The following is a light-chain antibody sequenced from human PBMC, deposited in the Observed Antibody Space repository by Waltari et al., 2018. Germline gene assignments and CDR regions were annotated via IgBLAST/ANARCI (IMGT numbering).Light chain of an antibody. CDR3: EVWDANTDPGV. CDR2: YDN. V-gene: IGLV3-21*01. Sequence: SYVLTQPPSVSVAPGETARITCGGNNIESKSVHWYRQRPGQAPVVVFSYDNDRAAWIPRLVPGSNSGNTAPLPSSRVEAGDWADYYCEVWDANTDPGVFGTGTEVTVL. CDR1: NIESKS. J-gene: IGLJ1*01.